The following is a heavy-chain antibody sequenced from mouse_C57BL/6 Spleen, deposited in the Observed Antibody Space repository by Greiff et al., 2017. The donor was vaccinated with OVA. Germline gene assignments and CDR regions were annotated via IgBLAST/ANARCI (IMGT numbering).Heavy chain of an antibody. CDR1: GYTFTDYN. V-gene: IGHV1-18*01. CDR2: IIPNNGGT. Sequence: VQLQQSGPELVKPGASVKIPCKASGYTFTDYNMEWVKQSHGKSLEWIGDIIPNNGGTIYNQKFKGKATLTVDKSSSTASMELRSLTSEDTAVYYCARMKYDYGYAMDYWGQGTSVTVSS. CDR3: ARMKYDYGYAMDY. J-gene: IGHJ4*01. D-gene: IGHD2-4*01.